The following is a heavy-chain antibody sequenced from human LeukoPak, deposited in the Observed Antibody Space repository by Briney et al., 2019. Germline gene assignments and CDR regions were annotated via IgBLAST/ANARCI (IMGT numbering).Heavy chain of an antibody. J-gene: IGHJ5*02. CDR1: GYTFTRHY. V-gene: IGHV1-46*01. Sequence: ASVKVSCKASGYTFTRHYMNWVRQAPGQGLEWMGKINPSSGGTGYAQKFQGRVTMTRDTSTSTVYMELTSLRSEDTAVYYCARDVTEGGSVSLDWFDPWGQGTLVTVSS. CDR3: ARDVTEGGSVSLDWFDP. CDR2: INPSSGGT. D-gene: IGHD6-19*01.